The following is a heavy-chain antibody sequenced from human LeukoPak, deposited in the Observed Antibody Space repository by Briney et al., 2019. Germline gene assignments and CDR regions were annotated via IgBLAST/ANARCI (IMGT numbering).Heavy chain of an antibody. V-gene: IGHV3-9*01. CDR2: ISWNSGSV. J-gene: IGHJ4*02. CDR3: AKDRGFVQLWYFDY. D-gene: IGHD5-18*01. CDR1: GFTFSSYW. Sequence: PGGSLRLSCAASGFTFSSYWMHWVRQAPGKGLEWVSGISWNSGSVGYADSVKGRFTISRDNAKNSLYLQMNSLRAEDTALYYCAKDRGFVQLWYFDYWGQGTLVTVSS.